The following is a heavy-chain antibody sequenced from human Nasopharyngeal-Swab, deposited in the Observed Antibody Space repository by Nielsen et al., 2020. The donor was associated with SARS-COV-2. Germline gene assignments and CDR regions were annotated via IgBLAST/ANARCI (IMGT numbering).Heavy chain of an antibody. V-gene: IGHV5-10-1*01. CDR3: ASTQAQDYYYGMDV. D-gene: IGHD5/OR15-5a*01. J-gene: IGHJ6*02. Sequence: VRQMPGKGLEWMGRIDPSDSYTNYSPSFQGHVTISADKSISTAYLQWSSLKASGTAMYYCASTQAQDYYYGMDVWGQGTTVTVSS. CDR2: IDPSDSYT.